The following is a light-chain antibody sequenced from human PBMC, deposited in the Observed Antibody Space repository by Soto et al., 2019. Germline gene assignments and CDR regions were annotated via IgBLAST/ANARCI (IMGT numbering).Light chain of an antibody. Sequence: EIVMTQSPATLSLSPGERATLSCRASQSVSSYLAWYQQKPGQAPRLLIYDASNRATGIPARFSGSGSGTDFSLTIRGLKPEDFAVYYCQQYRMSPNTFGQGTRLEI. CDR3: QQYRMSPNT. CDR2: DAS. V-gene: IGKV3-11*01. CDR1: QSVSSY. J-gene: IGKJ5*01.